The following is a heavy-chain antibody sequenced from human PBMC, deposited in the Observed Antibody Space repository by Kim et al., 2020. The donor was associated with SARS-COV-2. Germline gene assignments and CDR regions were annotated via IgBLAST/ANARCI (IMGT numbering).Heavy chain of an antibody. J-gene: IGHJ6*01. CDR1: GFTFSSYG. V-gene: IGHV3-30*18. CDR2: ISYDGSNK. Sequence: GGSLRLSCAASGFTFSSYGMHWVRQAPGKGLEWVAVISYDGSNKYYADSVKGRFTISRDNSKNTLYLQMNSLRAEDTAVYYCAKEGCYYGSGSYCIAHY. D-gene: IGHD3-10*01. CDR3: AKEGCYYGSGSYCIAHY.